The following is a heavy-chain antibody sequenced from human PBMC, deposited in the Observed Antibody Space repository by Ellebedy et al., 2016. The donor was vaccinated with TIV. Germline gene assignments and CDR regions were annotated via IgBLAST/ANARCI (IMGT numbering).Heavy chain of an antibody. V-gene: IGHV3-72*01. J-gene: IGHJ4*02. CDR3: AAYLWGTPY. Sequence: GESLKISCAASGSTFSSHFMDWLRQAPGKGLEWVGRSTTEFTSYTSEYAASVKGRFTIQRDDSKNSIYLKMNSLTTEDTAVYYCAAYLWGTPYWGQGTLVTVSS. CDR1: GSTFSSHF. D-gene: IGHD2-21*01. CDR2: STTEFTSYTS.